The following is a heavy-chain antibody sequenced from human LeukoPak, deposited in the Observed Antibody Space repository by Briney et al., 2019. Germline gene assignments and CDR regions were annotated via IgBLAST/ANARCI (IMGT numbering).Heavy chain of an antibody. V-gene: IGHV3-30*02. CDR3: AKDSRVLRYFDWLFYDAFDI. Sequence: PGGSLRLSCAASGFTFDDYGMHWVRQAPGKGLEWVAFIRYDGSNKYYADSVKGRFTISRDNSKNTLYLQMNSLRAEDTAVYYCAKDSRVLRYFDWLFYDAFDIWGQGTMVTVSS. CDR1: GFTFDDYG. D-gene: IGHD3-9*01. CDR2: IRYDGSNK. J-gene: IGHJ3*02.